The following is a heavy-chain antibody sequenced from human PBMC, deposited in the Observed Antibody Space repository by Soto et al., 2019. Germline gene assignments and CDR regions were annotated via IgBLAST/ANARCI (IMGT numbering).Heavy chain of an antibody. CDR1: GFSFSNSW. Sequence: EVQLVESGGGLVQPGGSLRLSCAASGFSFSNSWMYWVRQAPGKGLVWVSRINEDGSMTIHADSVRGRFTISRDNANSSLYLKMNSLMVEGTAVYYCVPGFRWGKGTLVTVFS. V-gene: IGHV3-74*01. J-gene: IGHJ4*02. CDR2: INEDGSMT. CDR3: VPGFR.